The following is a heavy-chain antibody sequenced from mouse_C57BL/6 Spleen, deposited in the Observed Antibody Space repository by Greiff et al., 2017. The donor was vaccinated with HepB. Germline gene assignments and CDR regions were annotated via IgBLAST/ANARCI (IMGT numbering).Heavy chain of an antibody. CDR3: ARSVYGYDEFAY. CDR1: GSPFTSYS. J-gene: IGHJ3*01. D-gene: IGHD2-2*01. CDR2: INPSSGYT. Sequence: PGASFPTSRKAPGSPFTSYSLPRVKQRPRQVLAWIRYINPSSGYTKYNQKFKDKATLTADQSSSTAYMQLSSLTSEDSAVYYCARSVYGYDEFAYWGQGTLVTVSA. V-gene: IGHV1-4*01.